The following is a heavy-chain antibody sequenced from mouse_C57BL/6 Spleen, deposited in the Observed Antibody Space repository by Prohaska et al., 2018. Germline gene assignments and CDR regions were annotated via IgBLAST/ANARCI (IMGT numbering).Heavy chain of an antibody. Sequence: EVKLVESGGGFVQPGGSLSLSCAASGFTFTDYYMSSVRQPPGKAQEWFGFVRNKGYGNTTEYSASVKGLFTISRDNCQSILYLQMNAMRNEDSATYYCSRLPLYDSWFAYWGQGTLVTVSA. CDR3: SRLPLYDSWFAY. V-gene: IGHV7-3*01. CDR2: VRNKGYGNTT. J-gene: IGHJ3*01. D-gene: IGHD2-3*01. CDR1: GFTFTDYY.